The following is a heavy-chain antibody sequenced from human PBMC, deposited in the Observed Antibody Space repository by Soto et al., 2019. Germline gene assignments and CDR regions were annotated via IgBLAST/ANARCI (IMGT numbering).Heavy chain of an antibody. CDR3: AKDAVYRDGLWLMDS. J-gene: IGHJ5*02. D-gene: IGHD2-21*01. Sequence: GGSLRLSCAASGFTISTYAMTWVRQAPGKGLECVSGVTGSGSQIYYADSVKGRFTISKDNSKNTLYLQMSSLREEDTALYYCAKDAVYRDGLWLMDSWGQGTLVTVSS. CDR2: VTGSGSQI. V-gene: IGHV3-23*01. CDR1: GFTISTYA.